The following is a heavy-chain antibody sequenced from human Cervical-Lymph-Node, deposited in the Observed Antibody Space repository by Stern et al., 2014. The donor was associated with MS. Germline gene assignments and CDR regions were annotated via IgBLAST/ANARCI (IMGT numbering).Heavy chain of an antibody. D-gene: IGHD2-21*01. CDR2: TYHGGSP. CDR3: ARSYIPVAFDI. Sequence: VQLQESGPGLVKPSGSLSLTCAVSGGSISSSNWWSWVRQPPGKGLEWIGKTYHGGSPKYNPSLKSRFPISADKSKNQFPLKLSSVTAADTAVYYCARSYIPVAFDIWGQGTMVTVSS. J-gene: IGHJ3*02. V-gene: IGHV4-4*02. CDR1: GGSISSSNW.